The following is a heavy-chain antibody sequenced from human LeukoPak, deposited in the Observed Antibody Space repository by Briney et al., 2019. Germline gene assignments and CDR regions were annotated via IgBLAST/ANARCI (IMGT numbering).Heavy chain of an antibody. V-gene: IGHV3-30*02. J-gene: IGHJ4*02. CDR1: GFTFSSYG. Sequence: GGSLRLSCAASGFTFSSYGMHWVRQAPGKGLEWVAFIRYDGSNKYYADSVKGRFTISRDNSKNTLYLQMNSLRAEDTAVYYCAKDPRLYRSSSQHFDYWGQGTLVTVSS. CDR2: IRYDGSNK. D-gene: IGHD6-6*01. CDR3: AKDPRLYRSSSQHFDY.